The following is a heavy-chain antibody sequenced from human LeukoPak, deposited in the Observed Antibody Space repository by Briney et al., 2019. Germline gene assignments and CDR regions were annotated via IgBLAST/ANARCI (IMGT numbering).Heavy chain of an antibody. D-gene: IGHD5-18*01. V-gene: IGHV3-21*01. CDR1: GFTFSSYS. Sequence: GGSLRLSCAAFGFTFSSYSMNWVRQAPGKGLEWVSSISSSSSYIYYADSVKGRFTISRDNAKNSLYLQMNSLRAEDTAVYYCVGLKISYGPIRGVDYWGQGTLVTVSS. CDR2: ISSSSSYI. CDR3: VGLKISYGPIRGVDY. J-gene: IGHJ4*02.